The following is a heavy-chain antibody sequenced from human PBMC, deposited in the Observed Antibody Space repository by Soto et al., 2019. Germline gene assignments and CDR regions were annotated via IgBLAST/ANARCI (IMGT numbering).Heavy chain of an antibody. CDR1: GYPVTAYY. V-gene: IGHV1-2*02. Sequence: QLHLVQSGAVVKKPGASVTVSCSASGYPVTAYYMHWVRQAPGRGLEWMGGINPATGAAKHTQTFQGRVTMTRDTSTSTVVIELSGLTSEDTAVFYCARGGGVGVAGSAAFDMWGQGTLVTVSS. CDR3: ARGGGVGVAGSAAFDM. J-gene: IGHJ3*02. CDR2: INPATGAA. D-gene: IGHD3-3*01.